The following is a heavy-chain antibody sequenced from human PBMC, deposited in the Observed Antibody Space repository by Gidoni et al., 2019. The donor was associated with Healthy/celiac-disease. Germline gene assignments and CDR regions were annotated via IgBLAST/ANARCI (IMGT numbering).Heavy chain of an antibody. CDR2: IYYSGST. CDR1: GGSISSGAYY. Sequence: QVQLQESGPGLVKPSQTLSLTCTVSGGSISSGAYYWSWIRQPPGKGLEWIGYIYYSGSTYYNPSLKSRVTISVDTSKNQFSLKLSSVTAADTAVYYCARVGPYGSGSYYNPYYFDYWGQGTLVTVSS. V-gene: IGHV4-30-4*01. CDR3: ARVGPYGSGSYYNPYYFDY. J-gene: IGHJ4*02. D-gene: IGHD3-10*01.